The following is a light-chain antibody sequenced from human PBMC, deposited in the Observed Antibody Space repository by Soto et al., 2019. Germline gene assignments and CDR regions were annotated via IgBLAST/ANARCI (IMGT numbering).Light chain of an antibody. J-gene: IGLJ1*01. Sequence: QSALTQPASVSGSPGQSITISCTGTSSDVGGYNYVSWYQQHPGKAPKLMIYEVSNRPSGVSNRFSGSKSGNTASLTISGLQAEDEADYYCSSYTSSSTLVFGTGTKLTLL. V-gene: IGLV2-14*01. CDR1: SSDVGGYNY. CDR3: SSYTSSSTLV. CDR2: EVS.